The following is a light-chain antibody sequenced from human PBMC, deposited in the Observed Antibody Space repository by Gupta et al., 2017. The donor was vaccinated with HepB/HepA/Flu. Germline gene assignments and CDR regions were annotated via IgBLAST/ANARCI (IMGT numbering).Light chain of an antibody. V-gene: IGLV10-54*01. CDR2: RND. J-gene: IGLJ3*02. Sequence: QAGLTQPPSVSKGLRQTATLTCTGNSNNVGNQGAAWLQQHQGHPPKLLSYRNDNRPSQISERFSASRSGNKAYLSISGLQPEDEADDDGSAWDRRLSAGVCGGVPKL. CDR3: SAWDRRLSAGV. CDR1: SNNVGNQG.